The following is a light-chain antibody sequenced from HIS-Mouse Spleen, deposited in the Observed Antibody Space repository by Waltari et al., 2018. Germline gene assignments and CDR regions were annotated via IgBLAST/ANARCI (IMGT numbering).Light chain of an antibody. V-gene: IGLV2-14*01. CDR3: SSYTSSSPYVV. CDR1: SSDVGGYNY. J-gene: IGLJ2*01. CDR2: EVS. Sequence: QSALTQPASVSGSPGQSITISCTGTSSDVGGYNYVPWYQQHPGKAPKLMIYEVSNRPSGVSNRFSGSKSGNTASLTLSGLQAEDEADYYCSSYTSSSPYVVFGGGTKLTVL.